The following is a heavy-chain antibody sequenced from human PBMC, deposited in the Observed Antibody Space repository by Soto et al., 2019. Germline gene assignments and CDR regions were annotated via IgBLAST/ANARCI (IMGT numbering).Heavy chain of an antibody. CDR1: GGTFSSYA. D-gene: IGHD2-2*02. J-gene: IGHJ6*03. CDR2: IIPIFGTA. V-gene: IGHV1-69*13. Sequence: ASVKVSCKDSGGTFSSYAISWVRQAPGQGLEWMGGIIPIFGTANYAQKFQGRVTITADESTSTAYMELSSLRSEDTAVYYCARDLGYCSSTSCYTGSAYYMDVWGKGTTVTVSS. CDR3: ARDLGYCSSTSCYTGSAYYMDV.